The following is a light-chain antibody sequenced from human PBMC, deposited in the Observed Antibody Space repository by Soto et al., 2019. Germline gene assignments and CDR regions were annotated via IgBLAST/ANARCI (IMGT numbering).Light chain of an antibody. CDR3: SSYTSSSTGV. CDR1: SSDVGGYNY. J-gene: IGLJ3*02. V-gene: IGLV2-14*01. Sequence: QSALTQPASVSGSPGQSITISCTGTSSDVGGYNYVSWYQQHPGIAPKLMIYDVSNRPSGVSNRFSGSKSGNTASLTISGLQAEDEADYYCSSYTSSSTGVFGGGTQLTVL. CDR2: DVS.